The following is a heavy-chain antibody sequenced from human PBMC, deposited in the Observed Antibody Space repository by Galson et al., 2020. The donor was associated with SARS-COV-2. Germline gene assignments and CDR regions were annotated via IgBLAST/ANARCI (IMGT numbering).Heavy chain of an antibody. V-gene: IGHV3-33*05. Sequence: SLKISCAASGFTFSSHAMHWVRDAPGTGLEWAAQILFAGRDKYYEDSVKSRFTISRDSSKNTVYLQMNNLRADDTSVYYCARDGQTSRGWAFDYWGQGTLVTVSS. J-gene: IGHJ4*02. CDR1: GFTFSSHA. CDR3: ARDGQTSRGWAFDY. D-gene: IGHD6-19*01. CDR2: ILFAGRDK.